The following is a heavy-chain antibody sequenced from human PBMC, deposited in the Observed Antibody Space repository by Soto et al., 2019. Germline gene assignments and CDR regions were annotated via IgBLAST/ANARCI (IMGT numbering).Heavy chain of an antibody. CDR3: AGSSGYYFFDS. D-gene: IGHD3-22*01. V-gene: IGHV3-33*01. CDR2: IWYDGSNK. Sequence: QVQLVESGGGVVQPGRSLRLSCAASGFTFSSYGMHWVRQAPGKGLEWVAVIWYDGSNKYYADSVKGRFTISRDNSKNTLDLQMNSLRGEDTAVYYCAGSSGYYFFDSWGQGTLVTVSS. CDR1: GFTFSSYG. J-gene: IGHJ4*02.